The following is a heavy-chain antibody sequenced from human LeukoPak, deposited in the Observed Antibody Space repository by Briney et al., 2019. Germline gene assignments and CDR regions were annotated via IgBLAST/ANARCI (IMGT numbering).Heavy chain of an antibody. CDR1: GFTFSSYG. CDR2: IWYDGSNK. CDR3: AKDRWDTAMVMDY. Sequence: PGRSLRLSCAASGFTFSSYGMHWVRQAPGKGLEWVAVIWYDGSNKYYADSVKGRFTISRDNSKNTLYLQRNSLRAEDTAVYYCAKDRWDTAMVMDYWGQGTLVTVSS. V-gene: IGHV3-33*06. J-gene: IGHJ4*02. D-gene: IGHD5-18*01.